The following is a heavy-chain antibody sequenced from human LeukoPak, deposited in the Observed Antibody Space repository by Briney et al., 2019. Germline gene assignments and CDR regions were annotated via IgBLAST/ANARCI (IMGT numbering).Heavy chain of an antibody. V-gene: IGHV4-59*01. Sequence: PSETLSLTCTASGGSISSYLWSWIRQPPGKGLEWIGYIYYSGSTNYNPSLKSRVTILVDTSKNQFSLKVSPVTAADTAVYYCARGQYSGSCFDNWGQGSLVTVSS. CDR3: ARGQYSGSCFDN. CDR1: GGSISSYL. J-gene: IGHJ4*02. CDR2: IYYSGST. D-gene: IGHD1-26*01.